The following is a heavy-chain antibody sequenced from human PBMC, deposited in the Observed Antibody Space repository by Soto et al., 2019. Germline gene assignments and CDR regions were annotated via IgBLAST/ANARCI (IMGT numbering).Heavy chain of an antibody. CDR2: INPNSGGT. CDR1: GYTFTGYY. CDR3: ARVGGSSWYAKDDWFDP. V-gene: IGHV1-2*04. Sequence: ASVKVSCKASGYTFTGYYMHWVRQAPGQGLEWMGWINPNSGGTNYAQKIQGWVTITRDTSISTANMERSRLKSEDTAFYYCARVGGSSWYAKDDWFDPWGQGTRVTVSS. D-gene: IGHD6-13*01. J-gene: IGHJ5*02.